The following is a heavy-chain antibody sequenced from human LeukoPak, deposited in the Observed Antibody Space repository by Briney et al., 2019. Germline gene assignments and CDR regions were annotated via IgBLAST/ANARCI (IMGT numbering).Heavy chain of an antibody. CDR2: IYYTGST. Sequence: PSETLSLTCTVYGGSISSTGYYWGWIRQPPGKGLEWLGNIYYTGSTYYNPSLKSRVTISVDTSKNEFSLKVTSVTAADTAVYYCARDPYDSGIWGQGTLVTVSS. V-gene: IGHV4-39*07. CDR1: GGSISSTGYY. CDR3: ARDPYDSGI. D-gene: IGHD3-10*01. J-gene: IGHJ4*02.